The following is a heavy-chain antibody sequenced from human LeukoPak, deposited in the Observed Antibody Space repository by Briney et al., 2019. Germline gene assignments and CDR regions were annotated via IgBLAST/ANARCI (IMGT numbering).Heavy chain of an antibody. Sequence: GGSLRLSCAASGFTFSSYGMSWVRQAPGKGLEWVSAISGSGGSTYYADSVKGRFTISRDNSKNTLYLQMNSLRAEDTAVYYCARMVRGVGFFDYWGQGILVTVSS. CDR3: ARMVRGVGFFDY. CDR1: GFTFSSYG. CDR2: ISGSGGST. J-gene: IGHJ4*02. D-gene: IGHD3-10*01. V-gene: IGHV3-23*01.